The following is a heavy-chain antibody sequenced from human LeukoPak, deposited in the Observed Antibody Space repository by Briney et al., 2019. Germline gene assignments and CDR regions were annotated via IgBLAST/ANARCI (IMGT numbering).Heavy chain of an antibody. J-gene: IGHJ5*02. CDR2: IYYSGST. Sequence: SETLSLTCTVSGGSISSYYWSWIRQPPGKGLEWIGYIYYSGSTNYNPSLKSRVTISVDTSKYQFSLKLSSVTAADTAVYYCARGGDFWSGYNWFDPWGQGTLVTVSS. V-gene: IGHV4-59*01. CDR1: GGSISSYY. CDR3: ARGGDFWSGYNWFDP. D-gene: IGHD3-3*01.